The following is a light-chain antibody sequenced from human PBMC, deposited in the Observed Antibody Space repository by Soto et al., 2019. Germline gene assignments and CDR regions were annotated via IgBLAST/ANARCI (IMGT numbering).Light chain of an antibody. CDR1: QTISSW. CDR3: QQYNSYS. Sequence: DIQMTQSPSTLSGSVGDRVTITCRASQTISSWLAWYQQKPGKAPKLLIYKASTLKSGVPSRFSGSGSGTEFTPTISSLQPDDFATYYCQQYNSYSFGQGTKVDNK. J-gene: IGKJ1*01. CDR2: KAS. V-gene: IGKV1-5*03.